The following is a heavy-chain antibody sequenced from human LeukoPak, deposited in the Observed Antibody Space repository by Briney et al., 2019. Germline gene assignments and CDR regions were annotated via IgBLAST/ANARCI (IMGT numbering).Heavy chain of an antibody. Sequence: SETLSLTCTVSGGSISSYYWSWIRQTPGKRLEWIGFNSYSGNTNYNPPLKSRVTISVDTSKNHFSLNLDSVTAADTAVYFCARVGSGSFDYWGQGTLVTVSS. D-gene: IGHD1-26*01. CDR1: GGSISSYY. CDR3: ARVGSGSFDY. V-gene: IGHV4-59*01. CDR2: NSYSGNT. J-gene: IGHJ4*02.